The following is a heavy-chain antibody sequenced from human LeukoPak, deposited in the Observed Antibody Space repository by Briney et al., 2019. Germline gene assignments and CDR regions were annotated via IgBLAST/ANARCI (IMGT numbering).Heavy chain of an antibody. CDR3: AEYYYDSSGYNDWFDL. J-gene: IGHJ5*02. V-gene: IGHV4-59*11. D-gene: IGHD3-22*01. CDR2: IYYSGST. CDR1: GGSITSHY. Sequence: SETLSLTCTVSGGSITSHYWTWIRQPPGKGLEWIGYIYYSGSTNYNPSLKSRVTISVDTSKNQCSLKLSSVTAADTAVYYCAEYYYDSSGYNDWFDLWGQGTLVTVSS.